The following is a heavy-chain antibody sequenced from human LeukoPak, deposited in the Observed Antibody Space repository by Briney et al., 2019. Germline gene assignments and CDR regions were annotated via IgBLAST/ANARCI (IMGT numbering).Heavy chain of an antibody. CDR1: GFTFGDYA. Sequence: GGSLRLSCTASGFTFGDYAMSWVRQAPGKGLEWVGFIRSKAYGGTTEYAASVKGRFTTSRDDSKSIAYLQMNSLKTEDTAVYYCTRGGDFWSGYNVDYWGQGTLVTVSS. CDR2: IRSKAYGGTT. J-gene: IGHJ4*02. D-gene: IGHD3-3*01. V-gene: IGHV3-49*04. CDR3: TRGGDFWSGYNVDY.